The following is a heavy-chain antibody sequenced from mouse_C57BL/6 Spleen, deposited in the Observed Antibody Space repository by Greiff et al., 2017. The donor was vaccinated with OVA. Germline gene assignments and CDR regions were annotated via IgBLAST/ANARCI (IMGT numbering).Heavy chain of an antibody. Sequence: VQLKQSGAELVKPGASVKLSCTASGFNIKDYYMHWVKQRPEQGLEWIGRIDPEAGESKYAPKFKGKVTITADTSSNTAYLQLSSLTSEDTAVYYCASYGSSPFAYWGQGTLVTVSA. CDR2: IDPEAGES. D-gene: IGHD1-1*01. J-gene: IGHJ3*01. V-gene: IGHV14-2*01. CDR1: GFNIKDYY. CDR3: ASYGSSPFAY.